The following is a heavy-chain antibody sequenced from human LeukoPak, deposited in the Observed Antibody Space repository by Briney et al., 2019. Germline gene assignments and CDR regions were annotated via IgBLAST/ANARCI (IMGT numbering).Heavy chain of an antibody. J-gene: IGHJ6*04. CDR1: GYTFTEYH. Sequence: GASVNVSCKASGYTFTEYHMHWVRQAPGQGLEWMGWINPDSGGTNYAQKFRGWVTMTRDTSISTAYMELSRLRSDDTAVYYCARGEEQLDVWGKGTTVTVSS. V-gene: IGHV1-2*04. CDR3: ARGEEQLDV. CDR2: INPDSGGT. D-gene: IGHD6-13*01.